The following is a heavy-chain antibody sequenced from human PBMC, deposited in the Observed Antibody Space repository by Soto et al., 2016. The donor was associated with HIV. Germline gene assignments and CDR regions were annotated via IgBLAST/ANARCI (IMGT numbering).Heavy chain of an antibody. Sequence: EVQLVESGGGLVQPGGSLRLSCAASGFTVSSNYMSWVRQAPGKGLEWVSVIYSGGSTYYADSVKGRFTISRDNSKNTLYLQMNSLRAEDTAVYYCLVVVVAATHFQHWGQGTLVTVSS. D-gene: IGHD2-15*01. CDR2: IYSGGST. CDR1: GFTVSSNY. V-gene: IGHV3-66*01. J-gene: IGHJ1*01. CDR3: LVVVVAATHFQH.